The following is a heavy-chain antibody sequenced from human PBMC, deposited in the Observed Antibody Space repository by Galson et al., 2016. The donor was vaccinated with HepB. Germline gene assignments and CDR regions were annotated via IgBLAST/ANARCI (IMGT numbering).Heavy chain of an antibody. CDR2: IYSGGDT. CDR3: ARGSVAPMDV. CDR1: GFTVSDTL. Sequence: SLRLSCAASGFTVSDTLVSWVRQAPGKGLEWVSVIYSGGDTYSADSVKGRFVISRDYSKNTVYLQMNGLRLDDTAVYFCARGSVAPMDVWGQGTPVTVSS. V-gene: IGHV3-66*01. J-gene: IGHJ6*02. D-gene: IGHD2-15*01.